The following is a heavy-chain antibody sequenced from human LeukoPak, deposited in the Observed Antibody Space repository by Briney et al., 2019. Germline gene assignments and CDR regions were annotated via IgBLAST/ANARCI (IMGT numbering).Heavy chain of an antibody. D-gene: IGHD3-22*01. Sequence: GASVKVSCKAFGFTFTDYCMHWLRQAPGQGLEWMGEMSPSGGRTSYAQKFQGRATITTDESTSTAYMELSSLTSEDTGVYYCARGELGDSSGFSFFDYWGQGTLVTVSS. CDR3: ARGELGDSSGFSFFDY. CDR2: MSPSGGRT. CDR1: GFTFTDYC. J-gene: IGHJ4*02. V-gene: IGHV1-46*01.